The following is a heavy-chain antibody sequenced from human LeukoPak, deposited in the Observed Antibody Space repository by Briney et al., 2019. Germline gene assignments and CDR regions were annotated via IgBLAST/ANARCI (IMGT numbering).Heavy chain of an antibody. Sequence: GGSLRLSCAASGFTFSSYGMHWVRQAPGKGLDWVAFIRYDGSNKYYADSVKGRFTISRDNSKNTLYLQMNSLRAEDTAVYYCAKGSGYSYGSYDYWGQGTLVTVSS. CDR1: GFTFSSYG. CDR3: AKGSGYSYGSYDY. J-gene: IGHJ4*02. D-gene: IGHD5-18*01. V-gene: IGHV3-30*02. CDR2: IRYDGSNK.